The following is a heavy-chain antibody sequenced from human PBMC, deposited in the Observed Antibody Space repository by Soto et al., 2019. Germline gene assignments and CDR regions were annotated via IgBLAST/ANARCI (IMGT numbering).Heavy chain of an antibody. Sequence: QVQLVESGGGVVQPGRSLRLSCAASGFTFSSYGMHWVRQAPGKGLGWVAVISYDGSNEYYADSVKGRFTISRDNSKNTLYLQMNSLRTEDTAVYYCAKDFGSSWYLCCFFDLWGRGTLVTVSS. CDR2: ISYDGSNE. CDR1: GFTFSSYG. D-gene: IGHD6-13*01. V-gene: IGHV3-30*18. CDR3: AKDFGSSWYLCCFFDL. J-gene: IGHJ2*01.